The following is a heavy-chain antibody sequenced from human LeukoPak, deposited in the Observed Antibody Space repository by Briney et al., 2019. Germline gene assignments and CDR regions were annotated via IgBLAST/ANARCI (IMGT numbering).Heavy chain of an antibody. CDR3: ARESGPTPKDIVVVPAAHTNYYYYGMDD. D-gene: IGHD2-2*01. V-gene: IGHV4-34*01. CDR1: GGSFSGYY. J-gene: IGHJ6*02. CDR2: INHSGST. Sequence: PSETLSLTCAVYGGSFSGYYWSWIRQPPGKGLEWIGEINHSGSTNYNPSLKSRGTISVDTSKNQFSLKLSSVTAADTAVYYCARESGPTPKDIVVVPAAHTNYYYYGMDDWGQGTTVTVSS.